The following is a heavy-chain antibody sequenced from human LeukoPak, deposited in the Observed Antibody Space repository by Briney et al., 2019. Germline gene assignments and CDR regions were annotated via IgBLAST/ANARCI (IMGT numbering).Heavy chain of an antibody. D-gene: IGHD5-12*01. CDR1: GDSFSSYY. J-gene: IGHJ4*02. CDR3: ARGPNIVATIGRPSSGWSN. CDR2: INYRGST. Sequence: SETLSLTCTVSGDSFSSYYWSWIRQPPGKGLEWIGYINYRGSTDYNPSLKSRVTISVDTSKNQFSLKLSSVTAADTAVYYCARGPNIVATIGRPSSGWSNWGQGTLVTVSS. V-gene: IGHV4-59*12.